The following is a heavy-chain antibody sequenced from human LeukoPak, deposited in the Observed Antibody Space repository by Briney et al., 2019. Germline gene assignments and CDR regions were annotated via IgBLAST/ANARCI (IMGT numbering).Heavy chain of an antibody. D-gene: IGHD2-2*01. Sequence: LGESLKISCKGSGYGFTSYWIGWVRQMPGKGLEWMGIIYPGDSDTRYSPSFQGQVPISADKSISTAYLQWSSLKASDTAMYYCARQVPAVNLGAFDIWGQGTMVSVSS. CDR2: IYPGDSDT. CDR1: GYGFTSYW. CDR3: ARQVPAVNLGAFDI. V-gene: IGHV5-51*01. J-gene: IGHJ3*02.